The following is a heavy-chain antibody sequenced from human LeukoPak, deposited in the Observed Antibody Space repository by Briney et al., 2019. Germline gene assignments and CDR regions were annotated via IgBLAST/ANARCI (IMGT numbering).Heavy chain of an antibody. CDR1: GGSISSSSYY. D-gene: IGHD3-22*01. CDR2: IYYSGST. J-gene: IGHJ4*02. Sequence: PSETLSLTCTVSGGSISSSSYYWGWIRQPPGKGLERIGSIYYSGSTYYNPSLKSRVTISVDTSKNQFSLKLSSVTAADTAVYYCARTKYYYDSSGPGGDYWGQGTLVTVSS. V-gene: IGHV4-39*07. CDR3: ARTKYYYDSSGPGGDY.